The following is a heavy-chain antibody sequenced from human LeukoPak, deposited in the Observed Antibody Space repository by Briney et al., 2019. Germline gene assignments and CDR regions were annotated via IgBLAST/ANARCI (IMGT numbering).Heavy chain of an antibody. CDR3: ARRDEWVDALDI. Sequence: SETLSLTCTVSGGSISSGSYYWSWIRQPAGKGLEWIGRIYTSGSTNYNPSLKSRVTISVDTSKNQFSLKLGSVTAADTAMYYCARRDEWVDALDIWGQGTKVTVSS. CDR1: GGSISSGSYY. D-gene: IGHD1-26*01. V-gene: IGHV4-61*02. J-gene: IGHJ3*02. CDR2: IYTSGST.